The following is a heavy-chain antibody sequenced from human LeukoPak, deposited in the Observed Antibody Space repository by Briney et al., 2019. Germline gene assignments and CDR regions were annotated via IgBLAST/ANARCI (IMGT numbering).Heavy chain of an antibody. CDR2: ISYDGSNK. Sequence: GGSLRLSCAASGFAFSSYAMHWVRQAPGKGLEWVAVISYDGSNKYYADSVKGRFTISRDNSKNTLYLQMNSLRGEDTAMYYCARDLLGMDVWGQGTTVTVSS. CDR1: GFAFSSYA. J-gene: IGHJ6*02. CDR3: ARDLLGMDV. V-gene: IGHV3-30*04.